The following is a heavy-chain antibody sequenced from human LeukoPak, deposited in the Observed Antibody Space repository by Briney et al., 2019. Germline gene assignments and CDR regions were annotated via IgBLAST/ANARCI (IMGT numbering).Heavy chain of an antibody. D-gene: IGHD1-26*01. V-gene: IGHV1-69*13. J-gene: IGHJ4*02. CDR1: GGTFSSYA. CDR3: ARDGQWELWLPFDY. Sequence: GASVKVSCKASGGTFSSYAISWVRQAPGQGLEWMGGIIPIFGTANYAQKFQGRVTITADESTSTAYMELSSLRSEDTAVYYCARDGQWELWLPFDYWGQGTLVTVSS. CDR2: IIPIFGTA.